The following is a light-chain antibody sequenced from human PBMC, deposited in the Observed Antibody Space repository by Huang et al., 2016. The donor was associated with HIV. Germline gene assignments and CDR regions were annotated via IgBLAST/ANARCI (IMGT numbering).Light chain of an antibody. CDR2: EAS. J-gene: IGKJ2*01. CDR1: ENIDKY. CDR3: QQSFSTPYT. Sequence: DPQMTQSPSSLSASVGDRVTITCRESENIDKYLNWYQQRPGKAPKLLMYEASSLEGGVPSRFSGSGTGTDFTLTISSLQPEDFATYYCQQSFSTPYTFGQGTKLDIK. V-gene: IGKV1-39*01.